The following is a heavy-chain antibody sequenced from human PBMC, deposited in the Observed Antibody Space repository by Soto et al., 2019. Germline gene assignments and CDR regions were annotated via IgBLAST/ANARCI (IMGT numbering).Heavy chain of an antibody. CDR1: GGSVSNNNW. V-gene: IGHV4-4*02. CDR2: IHHSGGT. D-gene: IGHD5-12*01. Sequence: QVQLQESGPGLVKPSGTLSLSCAVSGGSVSNNNWWSWVRQSPGNGLEWIGEIHHSGGTSYNPSLESGATLSVDKTKNWLFRRVKYVTAADTAVYYFTKKSAYAPHYRGLGILVTVSS. J-gene: IGHJ4*02. CDR3: TKKSAYAPHY.